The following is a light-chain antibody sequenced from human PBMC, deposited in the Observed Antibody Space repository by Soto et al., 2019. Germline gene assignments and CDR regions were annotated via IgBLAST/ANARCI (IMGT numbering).Light chain of an antibody. CDR2: DTS. V-gene: IGLV7-46*01. CDR3: FLTYSGARV. CDR1: TGTVTSGHY. Sequence: QTVVTQEPSLTVSPGGTVTLTCGSSTGTVTSGHYPYWFQQKPSQAPRTLIYDTSNKHSWTPARFSGSLLGGKAALTLSGAQPEDEADYYCFLTYSGARVFGGGTKLTVL. J-gene: IGLJ2*01.